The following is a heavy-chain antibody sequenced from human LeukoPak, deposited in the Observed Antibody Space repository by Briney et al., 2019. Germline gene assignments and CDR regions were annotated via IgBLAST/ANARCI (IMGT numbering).Heavy chain of an antibody. CDR3: ARTAIVGASGFDY. D-gene: IGHD1-26*01. Sequence: GGSLRLSCAASGFTFSSYSMNWVRQAPGKGLEWVSSISSSSSYIYYADSVKGRFTISRDNAKNSLYLQMNSLRAEDTAVYYCARTAIVGASGFDYWGQGTLVTVSS. CDR1: GFTFSSYS. V-gene: IGHV3-21*01. CDR2: ISSSSSYI. J-gene: IGHJ4*02.